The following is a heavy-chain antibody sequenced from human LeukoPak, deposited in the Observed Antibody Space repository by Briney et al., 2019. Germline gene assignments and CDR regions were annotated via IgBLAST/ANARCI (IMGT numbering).Heavy chain of an antibody. V-gene: IGHV1-2*02. D-gene: IGHD2-15*01. Sequence: ASVKVSCKTSGYTFTGYYIQWVRQAPGQGLEWMGYINPDSGGTNYAQEFQGRVTMTRDTSISTAYMELNRLRSDDTAVYYCARGNNCSGGSCGWGQGTMVTVSS. CDR2: INPDSGGT. J-gene: IGHJ3*01. CDR3: ARGNNCSGGSCG. CDR1: GYTFTGYY.